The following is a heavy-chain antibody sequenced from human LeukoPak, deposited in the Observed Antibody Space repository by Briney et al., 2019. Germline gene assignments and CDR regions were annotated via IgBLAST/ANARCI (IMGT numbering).Heavy chain of an antibody. V-gene: IGHV1-24*01. J-gene: IGHJ5*02. CDR1: GGTFSSYA. D-gene: IGHD1-26*01. CDR2: FDPEDGET. Sequence: ASVKVSCKASGGTFSSYAISWVRQAPGQGLEWMGGFDPEDGETIYAQKFQGRVTMTEDTSTDTAYMELSSLRSEDTAVYYCATVPSGSYYHWFDPWGQGTLVTVSS. CDR3: ATVPSGSYYHWFDP.